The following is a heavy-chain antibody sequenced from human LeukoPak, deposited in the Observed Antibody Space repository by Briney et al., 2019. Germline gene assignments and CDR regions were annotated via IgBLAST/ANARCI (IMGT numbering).Heavy chain of an antibody. D-gene: IGHD2-15*01. CDR3: ARVNTQGVPSP. Sequence: PSETLSLTCTVSGGSNTSRDYYWGWIRQPPGKGLEWIASIYYSGTTHYNPSHQSRVTMSVDTSKNQFSLKLSSVTAADTAVYYCARVNTQGVPSPWGQGILVTVSS. CDR1: GGSNTSRDYY. CDR2: IYYSGTT. V-gene: IGHV4-39*01. J-gene: IGHJ5*02.